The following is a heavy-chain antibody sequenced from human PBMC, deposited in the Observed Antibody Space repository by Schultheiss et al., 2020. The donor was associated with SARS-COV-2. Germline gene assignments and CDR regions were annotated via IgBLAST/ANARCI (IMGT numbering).Heavy chain of an antibody. J-gene: IGHJ5*02. CDR3: VKGGISGYDGT. V-gene: IGHV3-64D*06. D-gene: IGHD5-12*01. Sequence: GGSLRLSCAASGFTFSHYWMHWVRQAPGKGLEYVSAISSNGGSTYYADSVKGRFTISRDNSKNTLYLQMSSLRAEDTAVYYCVKGGISGYDGTWGQGTLVTVSS. CDR2: ISSNGGST. CDR1: GFTFSHYW.